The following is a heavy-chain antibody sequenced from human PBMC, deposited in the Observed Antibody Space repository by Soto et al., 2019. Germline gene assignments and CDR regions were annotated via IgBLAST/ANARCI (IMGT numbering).Heavy chain of an antibody. CDR3: TTTLLSRIAVAGDAFDI. Sequence: EVQLVESGGGLVKPGGSLRLPCAASGFTFSNAWMNWVRQAPGKGLEWVGRIKSKTDGGTTDYAAPVKGRFTISRDDSKNTLYLQMNSLKTEDTAVYYCTTTLLSRIAVAGDAFDIWGQGTMVTVSS. CDR2: IKSKTDGGTT. D-gene: IGHD6-19*01. J-gene: IGHJ3*02. CDR1: GFTFSNAW. V-gene: IGHV3-15*07.